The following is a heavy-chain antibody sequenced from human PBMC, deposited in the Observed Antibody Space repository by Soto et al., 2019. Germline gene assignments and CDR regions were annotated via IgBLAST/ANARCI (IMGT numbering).Heavy chain of an antibody. J-gene: IGHJ4*02. D-gene: IGHD5-12*01. CDR1: GFTFSSYW. V-gene: IGHV3-74*01. CDR3: LRGNSGYGNFDY. CDR2: IKGDGSET. Sequence: LRLSCAASGFTFSSYWMHWVRQAPGKGLVWVSRIKGDGSETNYADSVKGRFTISRDNAKNTLYLQLNSLRAEDTAVYYCLRGNSGYGNFDYWGQGTRVTVSS.